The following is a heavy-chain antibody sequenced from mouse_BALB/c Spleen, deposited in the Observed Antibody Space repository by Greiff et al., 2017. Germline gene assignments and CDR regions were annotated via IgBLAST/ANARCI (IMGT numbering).Heavy chain of an antibody. Sequence: EVKLQESGGGLVQPGGSLRLSCATSGFTFTDYYMSWVRQPPGKALEWLGFIRNKANGYTTEYSASVKGRFTISRDNSQSILYLQMNTLRAEDSATYYCARDTLRRSGDWFAYWGQGTLVTVSA. CDR3: ARDTLRRSGDWFAY. CDR2: IRNKANGYTT. V-gene: IGHV7-3*02. D-gene: IGHD3-1*01. CDR1: GFTFTDYY. J-gene: IGHJ3*01.